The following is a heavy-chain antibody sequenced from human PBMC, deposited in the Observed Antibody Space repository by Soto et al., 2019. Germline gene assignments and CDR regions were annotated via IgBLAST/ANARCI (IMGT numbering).Heavy chain of an antibody. CDR2: IYYSGST. CDR1: GGSSSSGGGR. D-gene: IGHD3-16*01. CDR3: ARAGGPKNWYDP. Sequence: SETLCVRWTVSGGSSSSGGGRCSRIRQHPGKGLEWIGYIYYSGSTYYNPSLKSRVTISVDTSKNQFSLKLSSVTAADTAVYYCARAGGPKNWYDPWRQGSLV. V-gene: IGHV4-31*02. J-gene: IGHJ5*02.